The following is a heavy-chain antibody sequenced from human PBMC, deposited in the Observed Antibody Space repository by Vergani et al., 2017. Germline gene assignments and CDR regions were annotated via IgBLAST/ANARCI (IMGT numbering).Heavy chain of an antibody. D-gene: IGHD6-19*01. CDR3: ARSNRGYSSGKPEAPYYYYGMDV. CDR1: GYTFTSYY. Sequence: QVQLVQSGAEVKKPGSSVKVSCKASGYTFTSYYMHWVRQAPGQGLEWMGIINPSGGSTSYAQKFQGRVTMTRDTSTSTVYMELSRLRSDDTAVYYCARSNRGYSSGKPEAPYYYYGMDVWGQXP. V-gene: IGHV1-46*01. CDR2: INPSGGST. J-gene: IGHJ6*02.